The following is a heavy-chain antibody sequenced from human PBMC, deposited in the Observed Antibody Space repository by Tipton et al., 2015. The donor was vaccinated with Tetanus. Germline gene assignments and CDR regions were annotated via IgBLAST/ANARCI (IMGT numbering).Heavy chain of an antibody. J-gene: IGHJ4*02. D-gene: IGHD2-15*01. CDR2: IWYDGSET. V-gene: IGHV3-33*01. CDR1: GLTFRSFG. CDR3: AREADCSGGSCYSGDFDY. Sequence: SLRLSCGASGLTFRSFGMHWVRQAPGKGLEWLSVIWYDGSETWYTDSVKGRFTVSRGNSKNMLYLEMNNLRAEDTAIYYCAREADCSGGSCYSGDFDYWGQGTLVTVSS.